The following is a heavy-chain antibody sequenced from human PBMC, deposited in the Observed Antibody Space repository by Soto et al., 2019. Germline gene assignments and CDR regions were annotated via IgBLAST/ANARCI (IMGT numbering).Heavy chain of an antibody. CDR3: AREGTRGGFLNWFDP. CDR2: ISSSSSTI. Sequence: EVQLVESGGGLVQPGGSLRLSCAASGFTFSSYSMKWVRQAPGKGLEWVSYISSSSSTIYYADSVKGRFTISRDNAKNSLYLQMNSLRDEDTAVYYCAREGTRGGFLNWFDPWGQGTLVTVSS. V-gene: IGHV3-48*02. J-gene: IGHJ5*02. CDR1: GFTFSSYS. D-gene: IGHD3-10*01.